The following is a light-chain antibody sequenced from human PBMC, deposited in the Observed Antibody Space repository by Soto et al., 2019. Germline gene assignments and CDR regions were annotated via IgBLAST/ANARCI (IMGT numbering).Light chain of an antibody. V-gene: IGKV1-39*01. CDR3: QQSYSTPPT. CDR1: QSISSY. J-gene: IGKJ1*01. CDR2: AAS. Sequence: DIQMTQSPTSLSATVSDQVPNTFRASQSISSYLNWYQQKPGKAPKLLIYAASSLQSGVPSRFSGSGSGTDFTLTISSLQPEGFATYYCQQSYSTPPTFGQGTKVDIK.